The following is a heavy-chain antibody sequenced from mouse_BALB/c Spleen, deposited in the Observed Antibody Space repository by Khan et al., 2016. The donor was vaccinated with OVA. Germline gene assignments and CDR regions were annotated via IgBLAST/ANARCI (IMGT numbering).Heavy chain of an antibody. CDR2: KYPGSGNT. CDR1: GYTFTDYY. CDR3: ARINYFGYTFAY. V-gene: IGHV1-76*01. D-gene: IGHD1-2*01. Sequence: VQRQESGAELARHGASVKLSCKASGYTFTDYYINWVKQRTGQGLEWIGEKYPGSGNTYYNEKFKDKATLTADKSSTTAYMQLSSLPSEYSAVYFFARINYFGYTFAYWGQLTLVTVS. J-gene: IGHJ3*01.